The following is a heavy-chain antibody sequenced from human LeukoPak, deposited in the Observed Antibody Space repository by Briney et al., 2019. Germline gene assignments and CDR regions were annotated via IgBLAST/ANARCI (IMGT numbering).Heavy chain of an antibody. D-gene: IGHD2-2*01. J-gene: IGHJ4*02. CDR2: IRYDGSNK. V-gene: IGHV3-30*02. CDR1: GFTFRSYG. Sequence: PGGSLRLSCAASGFTFRSYGMHWVRQAPGKGLEWVAFIRYDGSNKYYADSVKGRFTISRDNSKNTLYLQMNSLRAEDTAVYYCATPREMIVVVPAAMLSWGQGTLVTVSS. CDR3: ATPREMIVVVPAAMLS.